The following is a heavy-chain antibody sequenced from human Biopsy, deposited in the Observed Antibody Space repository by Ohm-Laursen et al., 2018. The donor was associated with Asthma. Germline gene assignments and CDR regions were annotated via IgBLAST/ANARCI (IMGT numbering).Heavy chain of an antibody. V-gene: IGHV4-61*03. D-gene: IGHD6-19*01. J-gene: IGHJ1*01. Sequence: TLSLTCTVSGGSVSSGSYYWSWIRQPPGKGLERIGEINYRGDTNYNPSLESRVSISVDTSTYHFSLSLNSVTAAGTAVYYCVRGEEVAGTYFKDWDQGTLVTVSS. CDR2: INYRGDT. CDR3: VRGEEVAGTYFKD. CDR1: GGSVSSGSYY.